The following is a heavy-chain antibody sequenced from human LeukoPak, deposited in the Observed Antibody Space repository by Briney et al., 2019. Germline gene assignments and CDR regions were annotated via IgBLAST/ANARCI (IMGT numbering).Heavy chain of an antibody. D-gene: IGHD2-2*01. CDR1: GFTFSSYE. Sequence: PGGSLRLSCAASGFTFSSYEMNWVRQAPGKGLAWVSYIGVSGSTMYYAESVKGRFTISRDNAKNSLYLQMNSLRAEDTAVYYCARERYCSSTSCPHGDLDYWGQGTLVSVSS. V-gene: IGHV3-48*03. CDR3: ARERYCSSTSCPHGDLDY. J-gene: IGHJ4*02. CDR2: IGVSGSTM.